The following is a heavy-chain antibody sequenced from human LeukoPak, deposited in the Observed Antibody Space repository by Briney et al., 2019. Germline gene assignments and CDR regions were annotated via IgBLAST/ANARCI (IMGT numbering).Heavy chain of an antibody. CDR2: IYYSGST. J-gene: IGHJ4*02. CDR3: ARVLGGATDYLDY. V-gene: IGHV4-59*01. Sequence: SETLSLTCTVSGGSISSYYWSWIRQPPGKGLEWIGYIYYSGSTNYNPSLKSRVTISVDTSKNQFSLKLSSVTAADTAVYYCARVLGGATDYLDYWGQGTLVTVSS. CDR1: GGSISSYY. D-gene: IGHD1-26*01.